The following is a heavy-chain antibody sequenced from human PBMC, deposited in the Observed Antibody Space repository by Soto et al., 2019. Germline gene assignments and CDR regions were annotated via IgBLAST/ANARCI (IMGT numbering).Heavy chain of an antibody. CDR2: IIPVFGTV. CDR1: GGTFSNYA. D-gene: IGHD1-1*01. J-gene: IGHJ4*02. Sequence: QVRLVQSGAEVKKPGSSVKVSCKASGGTFSNYAITWLRLAPGQGLEWLGGIIPVFGTVNYAQKLQGRVTITADESKSTAHMELHLLTSEDSAAYDCARVSCLINDYCHESVPGGQRT. CDR3: ARVSCLINDYCHESVP. V-gene: IGHV1-69*01.